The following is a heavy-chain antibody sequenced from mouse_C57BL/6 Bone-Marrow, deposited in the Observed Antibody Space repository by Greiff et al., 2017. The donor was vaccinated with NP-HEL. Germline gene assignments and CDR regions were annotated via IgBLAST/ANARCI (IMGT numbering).Heavy chain of an antibody. D-gene: IGHD1-1*01. J-gene: IGHJ2*01. V-gene: IGHV1-15*01. CDR2: IDPETGGT. CDR1: GYTFTDYE. Sequence: QVQLQQSGAELVRPGASVTLSCKASGYTFTDYEMHWVKQTPVHGLEWIGAIDPETGGTAYNQKFKGKAILTADKSSSTAYMELRSLTSEDSAVYYCTRDRDFYYYGSSYEVLDYWGQGTTLTVSS. CDR3: TRDRDFYYYGSSYEVLDY.